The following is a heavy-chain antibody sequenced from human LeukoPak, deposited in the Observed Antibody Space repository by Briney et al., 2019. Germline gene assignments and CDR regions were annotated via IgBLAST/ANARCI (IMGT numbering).Heavy chain of an antibody. CDR3: ERGGRGSHPP. V-gene: IGHV4-38-2*02. D-gene: IGHD3-16*01. J-gene: IGHJ5*02. CDR1: GYSISSGYY. Sequence: PSETLSLTCTVSGYSISSGYYWGWIRQPPGKGLEWIGSIYHSGSTYYNPSLKSRVTISIDTSKNQFSLKLSSVTAADTAVYYCERGGRGSHPPWRERTLVTVP. CDR2: IYHSGST.